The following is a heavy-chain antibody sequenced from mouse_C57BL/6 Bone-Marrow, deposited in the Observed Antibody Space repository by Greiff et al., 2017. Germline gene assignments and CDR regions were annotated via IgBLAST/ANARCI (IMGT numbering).Heavy chain of an antibody. CDR1: GFTFSSYA. V-gene: IGHV5-4*01. D-gene: IGHD2-4*01. J-gene: IGHJ2*01. CDR3: ARFYDYDVYYFGY. CDR2: ISDGGSYT. Sequence: EVHLVESGGGLVKPGGSLKLSCAASGFTFSSYAMSWVRQTPEKRLEWVATISDGGSYTYYPDNVKGRFTISRDNAKNNLYLQMSHLKSEDTAMYYCARFYDYDVYYFGYWGQGTTLTVSS.